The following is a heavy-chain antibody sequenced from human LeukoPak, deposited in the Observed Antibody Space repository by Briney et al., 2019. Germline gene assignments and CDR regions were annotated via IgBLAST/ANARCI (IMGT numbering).Heavy chain of an antibody. CDR2: ISAYNGNT. CDR1: GYTFTSSG. CDR3: ARVRVVTAHDPFDI. Sequence: ASVKVSCKASGYTFTSSGISWVRQAPGQGLEWMGWISAYNGNTNYAQKLQGRVTMTADTSTSTAYMELRSLRSDDTAVYYCARVRVVTAHDPFDIWGQGTMVTVSS. J-gene: IGHJ3*02. D-gene: IGHD2-21*02. V-gene: IGHV1-18*01.